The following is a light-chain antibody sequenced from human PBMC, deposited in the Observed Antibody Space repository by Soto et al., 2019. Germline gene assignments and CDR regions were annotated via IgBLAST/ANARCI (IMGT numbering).Light chain of an antibody. Sequence: EIVLTQSPGTLSLSPGERATLSCRASQSVRGNYLAWHQQKPGQAPRLLIYGASSRATGIPDRFSGSGSGTDLTITISGLEPEDSAVYCCQQYGSSPWTFGQGTKVEIK. CDR2: GAS. V-gene: IGKV3-20*01. CDR1: QSVRGNY. J-gene: IGKJ1*01. CDR3: QQYGSSPWT.